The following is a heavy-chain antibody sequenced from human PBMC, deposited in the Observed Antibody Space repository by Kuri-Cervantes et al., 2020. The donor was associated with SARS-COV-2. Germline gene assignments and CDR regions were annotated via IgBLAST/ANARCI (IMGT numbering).Heavy chain of an antibody. V-gene: IGHV1-24*01. Sequence: ASVKVSCKVSGYTLTELSMHWVRQAPGKGLEWMGGFDPEDGETIYAQKFQGRVTMTEDTSTDTAYMELSSLRSEDTAVYYCAKESPSYCSSTSPSYCYYGKDVWGQGTTVTVSS. CDR2: FDPEDGET. CDR3: AKESPSYCSSTSPSYCYYGKDV. J-gene: IGHJ6*02. D-gene: IGHD2-2*01. CDR1: GYTLTELS.